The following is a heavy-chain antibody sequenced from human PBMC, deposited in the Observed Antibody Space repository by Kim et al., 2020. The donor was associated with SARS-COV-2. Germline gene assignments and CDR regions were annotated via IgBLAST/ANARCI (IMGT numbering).Heavy chain of an antibody. CDR2: INYSGST. CDR1: GGSISGYF. V-gene: IGHV4-59*13. CDR3: ARGGVPARYYYYGMDV. D-gene: IGHD2-2*01. J-gene: IGHJ6*02. Sequence: SETLSLTCNVSGGSISGYFWSWIRQPPGKGLEWIGYINYSGSTKYNTSLKSRVTISVDTPKYQFSLKLSSVTTADTAVYYCARGGVPARYYYYGMDVWG.